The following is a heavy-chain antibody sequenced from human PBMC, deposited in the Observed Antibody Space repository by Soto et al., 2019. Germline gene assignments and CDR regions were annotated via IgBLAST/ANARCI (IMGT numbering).Heavy chain of an antibody. CDR1: GFSFRSFA. CDR3: ARDSRTGIHWSLDL. CDR2: ISYDGNDK. J-gene: IGHJ2*01. V-gene: IGHV3-30-3*01. Sequence: QEQLVESGGGVVQPGGSLRLSCAASGFSFRSFAMHWVRQAPGTGLECVAIISYDGNDKYYADSVKGRFTISRDNSRNTLSLQATTLRPEDTAVYYCARDSRTGIHWSLDLWGRGTLVTFSS.